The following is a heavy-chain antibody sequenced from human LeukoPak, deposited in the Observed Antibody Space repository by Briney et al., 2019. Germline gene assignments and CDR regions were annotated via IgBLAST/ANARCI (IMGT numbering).Heavy chain of an antibody. CDR1: GFTFSSYA. CDR2: ISGSGGST. J-gene: IGHJ4*02. Sequence: SGGSLRLSCAASGFTFSSYAMSWVRQAPGRGLEWVSTISGSGGSTYYADSVKGRFTISRDNSKNTLYLQMNSLRAEDTAVYYCAKDGYSYGTTDYWGQGTLVPSPQ. CDR3: AKDGYSYGTTDY. V-gene: IGHV3-23*01. D-gene: IGHD5-18*01.